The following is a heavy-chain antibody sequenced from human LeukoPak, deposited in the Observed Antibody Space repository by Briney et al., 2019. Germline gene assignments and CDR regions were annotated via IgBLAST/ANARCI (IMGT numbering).Heavy chain of an antibody. D-gene: IGHD4-23*01. CDR1: VGSFSNYA. Sequence: ASVQVSFKASVGSFSNYANSWVRQAPGQGLAWMGVIIPIFGTANYAQKFQGRVKITMDESTSTAYMELSSMRSEGTAVYYCARVMVDDDYGGNWDAFDIWGKGTMVTVSS. CDR3: ARVMVDDDYGGNWDAFDI. J-gene: IGHJ3*02. CDR2: IIPIFGTA. V-gene: IGHV1-69*05.